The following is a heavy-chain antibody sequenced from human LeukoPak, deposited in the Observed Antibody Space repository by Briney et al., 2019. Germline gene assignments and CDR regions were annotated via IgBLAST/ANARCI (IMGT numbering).Heavy chain of an antibody. CDR2: IWYDGSNK. D-gene: IGHD3-22*01. Sequence: QPGGSLRLSCAASGFTFSSYGMHWVRQAPGKGLEWVAVIWYDGSNKYYADSVKGRFTISRDNSKNTLYLQMNSLRAEDTAVYYCAKPSPYDSSGYYYATSKANFDYWGQGTLVTVSS. V-gene: IGHV3-33*06. CDR1: GFTFSSYG. J-gene: IGHJ4*02. CDR3: AKPSPYDSSGYYYATSKANFDY.